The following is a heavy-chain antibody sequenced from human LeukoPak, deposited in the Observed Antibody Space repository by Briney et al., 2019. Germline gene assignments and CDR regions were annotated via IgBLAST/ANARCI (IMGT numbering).Heavy chain of an antibody. D-gene: IGHD3-9*01. V-gene: IGHV3-66*01. CDR2: IYSGGST. CDR3: ARDRMTGWFFDY. CDR1: GFTVSSNY. J-gene: IGHJ4*02. Sequence: PGGSLRLSCAASGFTVSSNYMSWVRQAPGKGLKWVSVIYSGGSTYYADSVKGRFTISRDNSKNTLYLQMNSLRAEDTAVYYCARDRMTGWFFDYWGQGTLVTVSS.